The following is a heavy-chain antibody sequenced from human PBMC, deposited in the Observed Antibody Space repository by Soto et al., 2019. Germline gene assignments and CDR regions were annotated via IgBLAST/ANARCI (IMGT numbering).Heavy chain of an antibody. CDR3: ARVVPGAEAWFGP. J-gene: IGHJ5*02. Sequence: GALVTVSCKTSGYTFSNYGITWVRQAPGQPLEWLGWISLYSDGTNYAQKFQGRVSMTTDTSTTTAYMELRSLRSDDTAVYYCARVVPGAEAWFGPWGQGTLVTVSS. V-gene: IGHV1-18*01. CDR1: GYTFSNYG. CDR2: ISLYSDGT. D-gene: IGHD2-2*01.